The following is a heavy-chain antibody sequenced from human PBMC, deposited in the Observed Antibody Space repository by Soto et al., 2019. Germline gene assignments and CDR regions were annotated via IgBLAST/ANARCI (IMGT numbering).Heavy chain of an antibody. J-gene: IGHJ6*02. CDR1: GFTFSSYW. Sequence: GGSLRLSCAASGFTFSSYWMSLVRQAPGKGLEWVANIKQDGSEKYYVDSVKGRFTISRDNAKNSLYLQRNSLRAEDTAVYYCAGVAATSMDFCYYYCMDVWGQGTTVTVSS. CDR3: AGVAATSMDFCYYYCMDV. D-gene: IGHD5-18*01. V-gene: IGHV3-7*03. CDR2: IKQDGSEK.